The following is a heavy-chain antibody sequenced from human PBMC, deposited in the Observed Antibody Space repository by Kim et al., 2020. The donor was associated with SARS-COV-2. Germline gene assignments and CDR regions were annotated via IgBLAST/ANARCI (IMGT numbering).Heavy chain of an antibody. D-gene: IGHD1-26*01. CDR3: AKDPHSGSYPAPLHFDY. Sequence: GGSLRLSCAASGFTFSSYGMHWVRQAPGKGLEWVAVISYDGSNKYYADSVKGRFTISRDNSKNTLYLQMNSLRAEDTAVYYCAKDPHSGSYPAPLHFDYWGQGTLVTVSS. CDR2: ISYDGSNK. J-gene: IGHJ4*02. CDR1: GFTFSSYG. V-gene: IGHV3-30*18.